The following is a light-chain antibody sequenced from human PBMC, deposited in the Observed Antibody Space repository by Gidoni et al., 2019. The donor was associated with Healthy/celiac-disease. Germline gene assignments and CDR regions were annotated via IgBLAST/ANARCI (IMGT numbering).Light chain of an antibody. CDR3: QQRSNWPLLT. CDR1: QSVSSY. V-gene: IGKV3-11*01. Sequence: EIVLTQSPATLSLSPGERATISCTARQSVSSYLAWYQQKPGQAPRLLIYDSSNRATGIPARFSGSGSGTDFTLTLSILEPEDFAVYYCQQRSNWPLLTFGGGTKVEIK. J-gene: IGKJ4*01. CDR2: DSS.